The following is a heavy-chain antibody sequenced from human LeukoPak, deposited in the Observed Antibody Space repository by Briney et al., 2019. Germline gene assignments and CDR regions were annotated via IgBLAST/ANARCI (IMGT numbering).Heavy chain of an antibody. J-gene: IGHJ4*02. CDR2: FSGSDDST. D-gene: IGHD2-2*01. V-gene: IGHV3-23*01. CDR1: GFAFSNYA. Sequence: GGALRLSCAASGFAFSNYAMTWVRQAPGKGLEWVATFSGSDDSTFYADSVKGGFTISRDNSKSTLYLQMNSLRADDTAVYFCAKARHCPTTICQRGNLDYWGQGTLVTVSS. CDR3: AKARHCPTTICQRGNLDY.